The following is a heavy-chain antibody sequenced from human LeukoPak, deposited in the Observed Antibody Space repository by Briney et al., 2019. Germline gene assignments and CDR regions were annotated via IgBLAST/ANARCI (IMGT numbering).Heavy chain of an antibody. V-gene: IGHV3-7*01. Sequence: GGSLRLSCAASGFAFSNYWMTWVRQAPGKGLHWVANIKPDGTEKNYVDSVKGRFTISRDNAKNSVYLQLNSLRVDDTALYYCARTPLPQLEPDYFDSWGQGTLVSVS. CDR1: GFAFSNYW. CDR3: ARTPLPQLEPDYFDS. CDR2: IKPDGTEK. J-gene: IGHJ4*02. D-gene: IGHD1-1*01.